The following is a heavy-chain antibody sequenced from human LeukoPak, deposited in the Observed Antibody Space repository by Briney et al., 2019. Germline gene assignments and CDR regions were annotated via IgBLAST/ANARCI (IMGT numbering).Heavy chain of an antibody. CDR2: INPSGGGT. V-gene: IGHV1-46*01. D-gene: IGHD3-16*02. Sequence: GASVKVSCTASGYTFTTYYMHWVRQSPGQGLEWMGIINPSGGGTSYAQKFQGRVTMTTDTSTSTVYMELSSLRSEDTAVYYCARDGIYDYVWGSYRHYIDYWGQGTLVTVSS. J-gene: IGHJ4*02. CDR1: GYTFTTYY. CDR3: ARDGIYDYVWGSYRHYIDY.